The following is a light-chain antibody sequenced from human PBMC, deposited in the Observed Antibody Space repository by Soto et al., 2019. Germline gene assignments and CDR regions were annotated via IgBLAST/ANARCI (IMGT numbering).Light chain of an antibody. Sequence: VMTQTPLSSPVTLGQPASISCRSNESLVHSDGNTYLNWLQKRTGQPPRLLIYKTSDRFSGVPDRFRGSGAGTDFTLEISRVEPEDVGVYYCMQATQFPWTFGQGTKVEVK. CDR2: KTS. J-gene: IGKJ1*01. V-gene: IGKV2-24*01. CDR1: ESLVHSDGNTY. CDR3: MQATQFPWT.